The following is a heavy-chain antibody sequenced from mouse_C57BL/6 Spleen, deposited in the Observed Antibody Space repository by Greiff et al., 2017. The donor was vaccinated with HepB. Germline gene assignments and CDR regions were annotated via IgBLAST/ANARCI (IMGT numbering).Heavy chain of an antibody. V-gene: IGHV14-3*01. CDR2: IDPANGNT. CDR1: GFNIKNTY. J-gene: IGHJ3*01. CDR3: ASYRDYDYSWFAY. D-gene: IGHD2-4*01. Sequence: EVKLVESVAELVRPGASVKLSCTASGFNIKNTYMHWVKQRPEQGLEWIGRIDPANGNTKYAPKFQGKATITADTSSNTAYLQLSSLTSEDTAIYYCASYRDYDYSWFAYWGQGTLVTVSA.